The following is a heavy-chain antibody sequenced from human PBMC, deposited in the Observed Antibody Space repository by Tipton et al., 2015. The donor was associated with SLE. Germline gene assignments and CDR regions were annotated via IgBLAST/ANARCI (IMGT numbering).Heavy chain of an antibody. V-gene: IGHV6-1*01. Sequence: GLVKPSQTLSLICAISGDSVSSNSAAWNWIRQSPSRGLEWLGRTYYRSKWYNDYAVSVKSRITINPDTSKSQFSLQLNSVTPEDTAVYYCARGGMVWELTPFDYWGQGTLVTVSS. CDR2: TYYRSKWYN. CDR1: GDSVSSNSAA. CDR3: ARGGMVWELTPFDY. J-gene: IGHJ4*02. D-gene: IGHD1-26*01.